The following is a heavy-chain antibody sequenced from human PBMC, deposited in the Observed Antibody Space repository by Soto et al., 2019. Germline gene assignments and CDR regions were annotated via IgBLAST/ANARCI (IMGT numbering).Heavy chain of an antibody. CDR3: ARDVYEILGRVVRLHDS. V-gene: IGHV3-7*03. Sequence: PGGSLRLSCAASGFTFGDYWMTWVRQAPGKGLEWVANLKRDGRERYYVDSVKGRFSVSRDNAKNSLYLQMNNLRPDGAAVYYCARDVYEILGRVVRLHDSWGQGTLVTVSS. CDR2: LKRDGRER. CDR1: GFTFGDYW. D-gene: IGHD2-8*01. J-gene: IGHJ4*02.